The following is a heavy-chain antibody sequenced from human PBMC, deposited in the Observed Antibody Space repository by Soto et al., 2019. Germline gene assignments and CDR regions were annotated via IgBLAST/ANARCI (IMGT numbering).Heavy chain of an antibody. V-gene: IGHV4-31*02. CDR3: ARDKDLAPTVWGY. Sequence: QVHLQESGPGLVRPSETLSLSCSVSGDSMATGGHYYNWIRHLPGKGLEWIGNIYYSGATHYSPSLRPRATISIDTSKNQFYLRLISVTAADTALYFCARDKDLAPTVWGYWGQGIQVTVS. CDR2: IYYSGAT. CDR1: GDSMATGGHY. J-gene: IGHJ4*02. D-gene: IGHD7-27*01.